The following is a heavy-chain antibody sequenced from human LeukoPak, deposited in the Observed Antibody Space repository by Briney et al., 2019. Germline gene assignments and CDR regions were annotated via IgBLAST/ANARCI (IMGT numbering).Heavy chain of an antibody. V-gene: IGHV3-48*01. J-gene: IGHJ4*02. D-gene: IGHD6-13*01. CDR2: ISSDGSPI. CDR1: GCSFTSYS. Sequence: GGSLRLSCVASGCSFTSYSMNWVRQAPGKGLEWLSYISSDGSPIYYADSVKGRFTISRDIAKNSLFLQMNSLRPEETAVYYCARDRSSYYLDYWGQGTLVTVSS. CDR3: ARDRSSYYLDY.